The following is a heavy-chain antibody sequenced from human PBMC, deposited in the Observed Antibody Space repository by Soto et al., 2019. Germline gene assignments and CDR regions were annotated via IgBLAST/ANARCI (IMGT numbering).Heavy chain of an antibody. CDR1: GGSISSSNW. V-gene: IGHV4-4*02. CDR3: ARAPDYYGSGSYFN. CDR2: IYHSGST. Sequence: LRETLSLTCAVSGGSISSSNWWSWVRQPPGKGLEWIGEIYHSGSTNYNPSLKSRVTISVDKSKNQFSLKLSSVTAADTAVYYCARAPDYYGSGSYFNWGQGTLVTVSS. J-gene: IGHJ4*02. D-gene: IGHD3-10*01.